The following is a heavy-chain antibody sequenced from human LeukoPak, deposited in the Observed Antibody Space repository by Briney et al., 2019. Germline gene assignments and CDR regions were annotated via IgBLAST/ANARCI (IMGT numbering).Heavy chain of an antibody. J-gene: IGHJ5*02. V-gene: IGHV4-59*08. CDR1: GGSISSHY. CDR2: IYYSGST. D-gene: IGHD4-17*01. Sequence: SQTLSLTCTVSGGSISSHYWSWIRQPPGKGLEWIGYIYYSGSTNYNPSLKSRVTISVDTSKNQFSLKLSSVTAADTAVYYCARHLGRLRSGWFDPWGQGTLVTVSS. CDR3: ARHLGRLRSGWFDP.